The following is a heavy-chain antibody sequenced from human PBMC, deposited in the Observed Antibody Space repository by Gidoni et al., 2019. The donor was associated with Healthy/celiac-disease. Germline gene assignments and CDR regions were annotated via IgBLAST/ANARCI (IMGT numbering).Heavy chain of an antibody. CDR3: ARRVIAAAGSWYFDY. J-gene: IGHJ4*02. Sequence: QVQLQEPGPGLVKPSETPARTCTASGGSIRSYYWSWIRQPPGKGREWIGYIYYSGSPHYNPSLKSRVTISVDTSKNQFSLKLSSVTAAATAVYYCARRVIAAAGSWYFDYWGQGTLVTVSS. CDR2: IYYSGSP. V-gene: IGHV4-59*01. CDR1: GGSIRSYY. D-gene: IGHD6-13*01.